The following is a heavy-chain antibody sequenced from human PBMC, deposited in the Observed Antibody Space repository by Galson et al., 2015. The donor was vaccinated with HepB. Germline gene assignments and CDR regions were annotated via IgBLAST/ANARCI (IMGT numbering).Heavy chain of an antibody. Sequence: SVKVSCKASGGTFSSYAISWVRQAPGQGLEWMGWINPNSGGTNYAQKFQGRVTMTRDTSISTAYMELSRLRSDDTAVYYCARDESYCSGGSCSRHYWYFDLWGRGTLVTVSS. J-gene: IGHJ2*01. V-gene: IGHV1-2*02. CDR2: INPNSGGT. D-gene: IGHD2-15*01. CDR1: GGTFSSYA. CDR3: ARDESYCSGGSCSRHYWYFDL.